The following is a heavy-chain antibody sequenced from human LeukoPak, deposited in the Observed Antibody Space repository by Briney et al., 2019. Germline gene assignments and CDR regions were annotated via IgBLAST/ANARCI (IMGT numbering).Heavy chain of an antibody. CDR3: ARDRGDGYDYFWDY. J-gene: IGHJ4*02. CDR1: GGSISTYY. Sequence: PSETLSLTCTVSGGSISTYYWSWIRQPPGKGLEWIGYIYYTGSTNYNPSLKSGVTISVDTSKNQFSLKLSSVTAADTAVYYCARDRGDGYDYFWDYWGQGTLVTVSS. D-gene: IGHD5-12*01. CDR2: IYYTGST. V-gene: IGHV4-59*01.